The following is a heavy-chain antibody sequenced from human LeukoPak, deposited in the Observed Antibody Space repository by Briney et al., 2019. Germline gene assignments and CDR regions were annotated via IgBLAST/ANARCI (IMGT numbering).Heavy chain of an antibody. CDR2: IIPIFGTA. D-gene: IGHD3-10*01. CDR3: ASWTRYYGSGSYTYYFDY. Sequence: ASVKVSCKASGGTFSSYAISWVRRAPGQGLEWMGGIIPIFGTANYAQKFQGRVTITADESTSTAYMELSSLRSEDTAVYYCASWTRYYGSGSYTYYFDYWGQGTLVTVSS. CDR1: GGTFSSYA. J-gene: IGHJ4*02. V-gene: IGHV1-69*13.